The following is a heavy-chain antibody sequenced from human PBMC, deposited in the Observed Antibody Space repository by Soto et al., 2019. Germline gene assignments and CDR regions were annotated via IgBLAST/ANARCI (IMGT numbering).Heavy chain of an antibody. D-gene: IGHD3-10*01. CDR2: IYYSGST. J-gene: IGHJ4*02. CDR1: GGSISSYY. Sequence: QVQLQESGPGLVKPSETLSLTCTVSGGSISSYYWSWIRQPPGKGLEWIGYIYYSGSTNYNPSLKSRVTLSVDTSKNQFSLKLSSVTAADTAVYYCARTSYGLGFDYWGQGTLVTVSS. CDR3: ARTSYGLGFDY. V-gene: IGHV4-59*01.